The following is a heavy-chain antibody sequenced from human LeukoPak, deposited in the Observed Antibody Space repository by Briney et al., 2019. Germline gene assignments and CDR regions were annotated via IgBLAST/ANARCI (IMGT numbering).Heavy chain of an antibody. D-gene: IGHD3-3*01. CDR1: GYTVTGYY. J-gene: IGHJ5*02. Sequence: ASVKVSCKASGYTVTGYYMHWVRQAPGQGLEWMGWINPNSGGTNYAQKFQGRVTMTRDTSISTAYMELSRLRSDDTAVYYCASPEFWSGYPGESWFDPWGQGTLVTVSS. CDR2: INPNSGGT. CDR3: ASPEFWSGYPGESWFDP. V-gene: IGHV1-2*02.